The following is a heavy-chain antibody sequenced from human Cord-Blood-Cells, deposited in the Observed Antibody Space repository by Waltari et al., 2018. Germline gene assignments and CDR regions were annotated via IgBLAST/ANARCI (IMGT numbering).Heavy chain of an antibody. Sequence: QVQLQQWGAGLLKPSETLSLTCAVYGGSFSGYYWSWIRQPPGQGREWIGEINHSGSTNYNPSLKSRVTISVDTSKNQFSLKLSSVTAADTAVYYCARELVSHYDFWSGYHYYFDYWGQGTLVTVSS. CDR1: GGSFSGYY. D-gene: IGHD3-3*01. J-gene: IGHJ4*02. CDR3: ARELVSHYDFWSGYHYYFDY. CDR2: INHSGST. V-gene: IGHV4-34*01.